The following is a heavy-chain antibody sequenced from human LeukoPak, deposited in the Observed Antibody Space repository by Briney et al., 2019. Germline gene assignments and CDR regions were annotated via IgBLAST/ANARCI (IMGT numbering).Heavy chain of an antibody. CDR3: ARDDEIMIGL. J-gene: IGHJ4*02. CDR1: GGSISSSSYY. D-gene: IGHD3-22*01. Sequence: PSETLSLTCTVSGGSISSSSYYWGWIRQPPGKGLEWIGSIYYSGSTYYNPSLKSRVTISVDTSKNQFSLKLSSVTAADTAVYYCARDDEIMIGLWGQGTLVTVSS. CDR2: IYYSGST. V-gene: IGHV4-39*07.